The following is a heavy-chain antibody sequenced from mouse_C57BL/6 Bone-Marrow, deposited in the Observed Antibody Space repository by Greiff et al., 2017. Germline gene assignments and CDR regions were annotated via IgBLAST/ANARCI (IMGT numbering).Heavy chain of an antibody. CDR1: GYTFTSYW. Sequence: QVQLQQPGAELVRPGSSVKLSCKASGYTFTSYWMHWVKQRPIQGLEWIGNIDPSDSETHYNQKFKDKATLTVDKSSSTAYMQLSSLPSADSAVYYCARLIYYYGISYGDYWGQGTTLSVSS. CDR2: IDPSDSET. CDR3: ARLIYYYGISYGDY. V-gene: IGHV1-52*01. D-gene: IGHD1-1*01. J-gene: IGHJ2*01.